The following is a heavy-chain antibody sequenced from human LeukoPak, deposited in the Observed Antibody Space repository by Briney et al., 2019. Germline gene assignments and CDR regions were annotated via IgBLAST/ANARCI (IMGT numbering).Heavy chain of an antibody. J-gene: IGHJ3*02. CDR3: ARDRVGGSYVFDI. D-gene: IGHD1-26*01. CDR1: GFTFYNYA. V-gene: IGHV3-23*01. Sequence: PGGSLRLSCAGSGFTFYNYAMNWVRQAPGKELEWVSTISGSGSSTFYADSVKGRFTISRDNAKKSLYLQMNSLRAEDTAVYYCARDRVGGSYVFDIWGQGTMVTVSS. CDR2: ISGSGSST.